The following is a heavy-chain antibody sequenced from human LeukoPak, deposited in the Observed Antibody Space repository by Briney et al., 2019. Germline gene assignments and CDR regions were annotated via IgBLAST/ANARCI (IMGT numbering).Heavy chain of an antibody. CDR3: AGGVYGYNAFDY. J-gene: IGHJ4*02. V-gene: IGHV3-48*02. D-gene: IGHD5/OR15-5a*01. CDR2: ISTGRSIM. CDR1: GFTFSTYG. Sequence: PGGSLRLSCAASGFTFSTYGMSWVSQAPGKGLEWVSHISTGRSIMNYADSVKGRFTISRDNGKNSVYLQMNSLKDEDTAVYYCAGGVYGYNAFDYWGQGTLVRVSS.